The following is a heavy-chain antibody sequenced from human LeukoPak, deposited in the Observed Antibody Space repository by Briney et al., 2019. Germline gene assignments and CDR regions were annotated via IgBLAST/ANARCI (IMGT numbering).Heavy chain of an antibody. D-gene: IGHD1-26*01. J-gene: IGHJ4*02. CDR3: ARSPGWELLRNYFDY. CDR1: GYTLTELS. Sequence: GASVKVSCKVSGYTLTELSMHWVRQAPGKGLGWMGGFDPEDGETIYAQKFQGRVTMTEDTSTDTAYMELSSLRSEDTAVYYCARSPGWELLRNYFDYWGQGTLVTVSS. CDR2: FDPEDGET. V-gene: IGHV1-24*01.